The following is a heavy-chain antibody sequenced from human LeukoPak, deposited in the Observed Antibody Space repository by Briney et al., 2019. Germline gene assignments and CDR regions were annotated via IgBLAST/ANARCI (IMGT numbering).Heavy chain of an antibody. V-gene: IGHV3-30*04. CDR3: ARDLRYYGSGSYYSLYYGMDV. CDR1: GFTFSGYA. J-gene: IGHJ6*02. Sequence: GGSLRLSCAASGFTFSGYAMHWVRQAPGKGLEWVAVISYDGSNKYYADSVKGRFTISRDNSKNTLYLQMNSLRAEDTAVYYCARDLRYYGSGSYYSLYYGMDVWGQGTTVTVSS. CDR2: ISYDGSNK. D-gene: IGHD3-10*01.